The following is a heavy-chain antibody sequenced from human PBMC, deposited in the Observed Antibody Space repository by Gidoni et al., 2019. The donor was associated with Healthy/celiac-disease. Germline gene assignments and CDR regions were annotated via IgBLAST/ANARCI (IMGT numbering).Heavy chain of an antibody. Sequence: EVQLVESGGGLVKPGGSLSLSCAASRFTFSSQSMNWVRQAHGKGLEWVSSISSSSSYIYYADSVKGRFTISRDNAKNSLYLQMNSLRAEDTAVYYCARGSGAAAVTYYYGMDVWGQGTTVTVSS. CDR2: ISSSSSYI. V-gene: IGHV3-21*01. CDR3: ARGSGAAAVTYYYGMDV. D-gene: IGHD6-13*01. J-gene: IGHJ6*02. CDR1: RFTFSSQS.